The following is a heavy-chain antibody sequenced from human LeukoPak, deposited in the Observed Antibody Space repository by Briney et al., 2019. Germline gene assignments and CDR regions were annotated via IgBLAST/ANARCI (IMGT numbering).Heavy chain of an antibody. D-gene: IGHD6-19*01. CDR3: ARAPDSSGWSYYFDY. V-gene: IGHV4-59*01. Sequence: PSETLSLTCTVSGGSISSYYWSWIRQPPGKGLEWIGYIYYSGSTNCNPSLKSRVTISVDTSKNQFSLKLSSVTAADTAVYYCARAPDSSGWSYYFDYWGQGTLVTVSS. CDR2: IYYSGST. J-gene: IGHJ4*02. CDR1: GGSISSYY.